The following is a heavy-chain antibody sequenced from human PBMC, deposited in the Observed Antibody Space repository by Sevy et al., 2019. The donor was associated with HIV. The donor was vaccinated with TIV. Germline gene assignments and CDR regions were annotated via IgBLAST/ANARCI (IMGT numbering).Heavy chain of an antibody. J-gene: IGHJ2*01. Sequence: GGSLRLSCAASGFSFGDYDMHWVRQLSGKGLEWVSSIGTAGDTYYLGSVKGRFTISRENATNSVYLQMRSLRARDTATHYRVTGSPSGSEILLGSSNADNWYFDLWGRGTLVTVSS. V-gene: IGHV3-13*01. CDR2: IGTAGDT. CDR3: VTGSPSGSEILLGSSNADNWYFDL. CDR1: GFSFGDYD. D-gene: IGHD3-10*01.